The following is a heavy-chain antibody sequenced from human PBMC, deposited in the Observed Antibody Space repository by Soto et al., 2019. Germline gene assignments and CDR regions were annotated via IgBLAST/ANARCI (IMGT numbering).Heavy chain of an antibody. Sequence: QVQLVQSGAEVKKPGSSVKVSCKASGSTFSSYAISWVRQAPGQGLEWMGGIIPIFGTANYAQKFQGRVTITADESTSTAYMELSSLRSEDTAVYYCARGSYYYDSSGSEAGYFDYWGQGTLVTVSS. V-gene: IGHV1-69*01. CDR2: IIPIFGTA. D-gene: IGHD3-22*01. J-gene: IGHJ4*02. CDR1: GSTFSSYA. CDR3: ARGSYYYDSSGSEAGYFDY.